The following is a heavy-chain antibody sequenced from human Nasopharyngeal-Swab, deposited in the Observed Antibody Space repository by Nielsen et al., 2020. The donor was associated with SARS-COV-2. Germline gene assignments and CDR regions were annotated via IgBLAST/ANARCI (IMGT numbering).Heavy chain of an antibody. CDR2: ISSSSSYI. J-gene: IGHJ3*02. D-gene: IGHD1-26*01. V-gene: IGHV3-21*01. Sequence: GGSLRLSCAASGFTFSSYSMNWVRQAPGKGLEWVSSISSSSSYIYYADSVKGRFTISRDNAKNSLYLQINSLRAEDTAVYYCARVRFVGELIDAFDIWGQGTMVTVSS. CDR3: ARVRFVGELIDAFDI. CDR1: GFTFSSYS.